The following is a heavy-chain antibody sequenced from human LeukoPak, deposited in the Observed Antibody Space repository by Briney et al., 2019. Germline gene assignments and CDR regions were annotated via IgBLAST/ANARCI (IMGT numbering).Heavy chain of an antibody. Sequence: ASVKVSCKASGYTFTSYGISWVRQAPGQGLEWMGWISAYNGNTNYAQKLQGRVTMTTDTSTSTAYMELRSLRSDDTAVYYCARAGESPRIAAAGYYYYYYMDVWGKGTTVTVSS. D-gene: IGHD6-13*01. CDR2: ISAYNGNT. CDR3: ARAGESPRIAAAGYYYYYYMDV. CDR1: GYTFTSYG. J-gene: IGHJ6*03. V-gene: IGHV1-18*01.